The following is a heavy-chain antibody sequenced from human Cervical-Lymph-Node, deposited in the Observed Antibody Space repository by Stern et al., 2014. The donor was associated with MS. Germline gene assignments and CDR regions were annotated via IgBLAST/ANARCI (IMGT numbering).Heavy chain of an antibody. D-gene: IGHD2-21*01. J-gene: IGHJ3*01. Sequence: QVQLQQWGAGLLKPSETLSLTCAVYGGSLTDYYWTWIRQPPRKGLKLIGAINHRGSTNYNPPLKSRVTMSVDTSKKQFSLRLKSVTAADTAVYYCARAWHCSRINCYGVGGAFDLWGQGTMVTVGS. CDR2: INHRGST. V-gene: IGHV4-34*01. CDR1: GGSLTDYY. CDR3: ARAWHCSRINCYGVGGAFDL.